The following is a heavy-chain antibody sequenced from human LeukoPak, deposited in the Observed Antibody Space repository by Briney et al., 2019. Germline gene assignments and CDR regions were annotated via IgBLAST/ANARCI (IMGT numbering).Heavy chain of an antibody. CDR1: GFTFSSYA. J-gene: IGHJ4*02. D-gene: IGHD3-10*01. V-gene: IGHV3-23*01. Sequence: GGSLRLSCAASGFTFSSYAMSWVRQAPGKGLEWVSAISGSGGSTYYADSVKGRFTISRDNSKNTLYLQMNSLRAEDTAVYYCAKASKLLWFGELSPPFDYWGQGTLVTVSS. CDR2: ISGSGGST. CDR3: AKASKLLWFGELSPPFDY.